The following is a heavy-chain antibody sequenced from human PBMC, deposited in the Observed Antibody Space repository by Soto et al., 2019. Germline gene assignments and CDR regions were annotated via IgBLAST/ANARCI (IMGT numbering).Heavy chain of an antibody. CDR2: IYSGGST. CDR3: VRDGAGTDY. J-gene: IGHJ4*02. D-gene: IGHD6-19*01. Sequence: EVQLVESGGGLVQPGGSLRLSCAASGFTVSSNYMSWVRQAPGKGLEWVSVIYSGGSTYYADSVMGCFTIDRHNSKNTLCLRMSRLGAEDTAVYYCVRDGAGTDYWGQGTLVTVSS. CDR1: GFTVSSNY. V-gene: IGHV3-53*04.